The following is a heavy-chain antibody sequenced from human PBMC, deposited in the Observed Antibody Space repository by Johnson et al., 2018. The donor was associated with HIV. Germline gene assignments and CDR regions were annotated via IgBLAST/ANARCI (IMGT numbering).Heavy chain of an antibody. CDR1: GFTFDDYA. Sequence: VQLVESGGGVVRPGGSLRLSCAASGFTFDDYAMPWVRQAPGKGLAWVSGLSWDSRSIGYADSVKGRFTIPRDNAKNSPYLQMNSLRAEDTAVYYCARDSGRYSSSWATFGAFDIWGQGTMVTVSS. V-gene: IGHV3-9*01. CDR3: ARDSGRYSSSWATFGAFDI. CDR2: LSWDSRSI. D-gene: IGHD6-13*01. J-gene: IGHJ3*02.